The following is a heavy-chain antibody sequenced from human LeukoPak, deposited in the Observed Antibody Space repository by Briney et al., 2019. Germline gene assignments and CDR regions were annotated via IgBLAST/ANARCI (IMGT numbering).Heavy chain of an antibody. CDR1: GYSFTNYW. Sequence: GESLKISCKGSGYSFTNYWIGWVRQMPGKGLEWMGIIYPGDSDTRYSPSFQGQVTISADKSISTAYLQWSSLKASDTAMYYCARHWHYDSSGFDYWGQGTLVTVSS. V-gene: IGHV5-51*01. CDR3: ARHWHYDSSGFDY. D-gene: IGHD3-22*01. CDR2: IYPGDSDT. J-gene: IGHJ4*02.